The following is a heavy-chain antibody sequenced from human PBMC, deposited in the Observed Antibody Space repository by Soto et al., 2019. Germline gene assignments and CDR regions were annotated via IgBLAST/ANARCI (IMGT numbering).Heavy chain of an antibody. V-gene: IGHV1-18*01. CDR1: GYTFTSYG. J-gene: IGHJ2*01. CDR3: ARDTYGVNSGWYFDL. D-gene: IGHD4-17*01. CDR2: ISAYNGNT. Sequence: QVQLVQSGAEVKKPGASVKVSCKASGYTFTSYGIIWVRQAPGQGLEWMGWISAYNGNTNYAQRRQGRVTMTTDTSTSTAYMELRSLRSDDTAVYYCARDTYGVNSGWYFDLWGRGTLVTVSS.